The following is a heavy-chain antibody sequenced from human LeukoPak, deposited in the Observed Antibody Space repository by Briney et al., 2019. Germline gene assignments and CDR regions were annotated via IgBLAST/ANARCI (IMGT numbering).Heavy chain of an antibody. Sequence: GGSLRLSCAASGFTFSSYSMNWVRQAPGKGLERVSSISSSSSYIYYADSVKGRFTTSRDNAKNSLYLQMNSLRAEDTAVYYCARSRYCSSTSCSGAWGYWGQGTLVTVSS. V-gene: IGHV3-21*01. D-gene: IGHD2-2*01. CDR1: GFTFSSYS. J-gene: IGHJ4*02. CDR2: ISSSSSYI. CDR3: ARSRYCSSTSCSGAWGY.